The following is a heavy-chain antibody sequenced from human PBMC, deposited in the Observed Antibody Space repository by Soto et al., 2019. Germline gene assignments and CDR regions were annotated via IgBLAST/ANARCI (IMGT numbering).Heavy chain of an antibody. J-gene: IGHJ1*01. Sequence: GCSVKVSCKASGYSVTDYAIHWVRQAPGQTFEWMGWVNPANGHTKYSEKYQGRVTISWDTSATTANMEWTSLTSEYTAVYYCAKHPEWLLLGAENFQHWGQGTLV. D-gene: IGHD6-19*01. CDR2: VNPANGHT. V-gene: IGHV1-3*01. CDR3: AKHPEWLLLGAENFQH. CDR1: GYSVTDYA.